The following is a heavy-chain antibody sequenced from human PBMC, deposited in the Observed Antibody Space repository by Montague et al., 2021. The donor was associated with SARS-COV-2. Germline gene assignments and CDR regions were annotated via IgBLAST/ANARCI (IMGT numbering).Heavy chain of an antibody. D-gene: IGHD1-1*01. Sequence: ETLSLTCTVSGGTVRDYYWNWIRQTPGKGLEWIGYIFYNGYTNYNPSLESRVTLSVDTPGNQFFLSLRSVTASDTATYFCARHSVTEDGTFFRSYFDPWGQGTLVIVSS. CDR1: GGTVRDYY. CDR3: ARHSVTEDGTFFRSYFDP. V-gene: IGHV4-59*08. J-gene: IGHJ5*02. CDR2: IFYNGYT.